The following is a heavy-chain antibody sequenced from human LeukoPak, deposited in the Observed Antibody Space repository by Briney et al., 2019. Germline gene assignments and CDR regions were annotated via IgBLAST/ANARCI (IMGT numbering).Heavy chain of an antibody. CDR1: GFTFSDHH. V-gene: IGHV3-72*01. CDR2: ISDKGNSYYT. Sequence: QSGGSLRLPCATSGFTFSDHHMDWVRQAPGKGLEWVGLISDKGNSYYTEYATSVKSKFTISTHDSKNSLYRQMNTPKSEDTAVYYCVCYSLGYWGQGTLVTVSS. J-gene: IGHJ4*02. D-gene: IGHD2-21*01. CDR3: VCYSLGY.